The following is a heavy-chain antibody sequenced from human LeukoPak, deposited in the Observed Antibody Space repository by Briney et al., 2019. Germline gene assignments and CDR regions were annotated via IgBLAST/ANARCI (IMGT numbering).Heavy chain of an antibody. Sequence: QPGRSLRLSCAASGFTFSSYGMHWVRQAPGKGLEWVAVIWYDGSNKYYADSVKGRFTISRDNSKNTLYLQMNSLRAEDTAVYYCARDPSTTVTTKTIFDYWGQGTLVTVSS. CDR3: ARDPSTTVTTKTIFDY. J-gene: IGHJ4*02. V-gene: IGHV3-33*01. D-gene: IGHD4-17*01. CDR2: IWYDGSNK. CDR1: GFTFSSYG.